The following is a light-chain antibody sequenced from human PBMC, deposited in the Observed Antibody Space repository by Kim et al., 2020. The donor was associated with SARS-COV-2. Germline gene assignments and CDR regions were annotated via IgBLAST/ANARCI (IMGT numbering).Light chain of an antibody. CDR3: QQRSNWQGT. CDR2: DAS. CDR1: QSVSSY. Sequence: EIVLTRSPATLSLSPGERATLSCRASQSVSSYLAWYQQKPGQAPRLLIYDASNRATGIPARFSGSGSGTDFTLTISSLEPEDFAVYYCQQRSNWQGTFGQGTKLEI. V-gene: IGKV3-11*01. J-gene: IGKJ2*02.